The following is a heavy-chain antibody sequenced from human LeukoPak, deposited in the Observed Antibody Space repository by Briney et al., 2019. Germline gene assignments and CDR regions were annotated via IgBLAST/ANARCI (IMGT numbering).Heavy chain of an antibody. D-gene: IGHD6-13*01. CDR3: ARELSRGYSSSWPDY. CDR2: IYHSGST. V-gene: IGHV4-38-2*02. CDR1: GYSISSGYY. J-gene: IGHJ4*02. Sequence: SETLSLTCAVPGYSISSGYYWGWIRQPPGKGLEWIGSIYHSGSTYYNPSLKSRVTISVDTSKNQFSLKLSSVTAADTAVYYCARELSRGYSSSWPDYWGQGTLVTVSS.